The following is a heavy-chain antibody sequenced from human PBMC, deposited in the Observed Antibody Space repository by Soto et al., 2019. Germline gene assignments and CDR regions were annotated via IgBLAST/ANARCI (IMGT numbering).Heavy chain of an antibody. Sequence: ASVKVSCKVSGYTLTELSMHWVRQAPGKGLEWMGGFDPEDGETIYAQKFQGRVTMTEDTSTDTAYMELSSLRSEDTAVYYCATGLYGDYISGAFDIWGQGTMVTVSS. V-gene: IGHV1-24*01. CDR2: FDPEDGET. J-gene: IGHJ3*02. D-gene: IGHD4-17*01. CDR1: GYTLTELS. CDR3: ATGLYGDYISGAFDI.